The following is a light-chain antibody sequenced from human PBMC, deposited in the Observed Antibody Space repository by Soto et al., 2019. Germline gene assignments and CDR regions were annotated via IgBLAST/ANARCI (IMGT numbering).Light chain of an antibody. CDR3: QQYNTYPMT. Sequence: DVQMTQSPSTLSASVGDTVTITCRASQTINSWLAWYQHRPGKGPKLLIYKTSTVEGGVPLRFSGSGSGTEFTLTISSLQPADSATSYCQQYNTYPMTFGQGTRWIS. J-gene: IGKJ1*01. CDR2: KTS. CDR1: QTINSW. V-gene: IGKV1-5*03.